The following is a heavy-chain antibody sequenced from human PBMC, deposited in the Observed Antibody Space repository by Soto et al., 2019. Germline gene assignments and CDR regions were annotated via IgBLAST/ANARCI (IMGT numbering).Heavy chain of an antibody. CDR2: ISASGDIT. CDR3: TTALRSIDWSFRPWNDMDA. J-gene: IGHJ6*02. Sequence: GRSLRRSCAASGFTFSNYAMHWVRQTPGKGLEYVSTISASGDITYYADSVEGRFTVSRDNSRNTLYLQMNSLRAEDTAIYSSTTALRSIDWSFRPWNDMDAWGQGTTVTVSS. V-gene: IGHV3-23*01. D-gene: IGHD3-9*01. CDR1: GFTFSNYA.